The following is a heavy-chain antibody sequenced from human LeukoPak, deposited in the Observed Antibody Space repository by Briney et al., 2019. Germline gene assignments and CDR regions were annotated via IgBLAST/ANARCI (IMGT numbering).Heavy chain of an antibody. D-gene: IGHD4-17*01. J-gene: IGHJ5*02. Sequence: PSETLSLTCTVSGGSISSYYWSWIRQPPGKGLEWIGYIYYSRSTNYNPSLRSRVTISVDTSKNQFSLKLSSVTAADTAVYYCARRVYGDYGNWFDPWGQGTLVTVSS. CDR1: GGSISSYY. CDR3: ARRVYGDYGNWFDP. V-gene: IGHV4-59*08. CDR2: IYYSRST.